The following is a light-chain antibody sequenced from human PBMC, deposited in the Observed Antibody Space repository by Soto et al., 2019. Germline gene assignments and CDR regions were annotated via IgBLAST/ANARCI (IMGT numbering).Light chain of an antibody. CDR3: EAWDSNLSGGV. CDR1: RSNIGNNY. CDR2: DND. J-gene: IGLJ3*02. V-gene: IGLV1-51*01. Sequence: QSVLTQPPSVSAAPGQKVTISCTGSRSNIGNNYVSWYHHLPGTAPKLLIYDNDKRPSGIPDRFSASKSGTSATLDITGLQTGDEADYYCEAWDSNLSGGVFGGGTKLTVL.